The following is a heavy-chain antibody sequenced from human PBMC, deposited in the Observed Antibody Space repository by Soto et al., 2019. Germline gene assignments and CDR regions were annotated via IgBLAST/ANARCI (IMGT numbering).Heavy chain of an antibody. CDR1: GYSFTSYW. D-gene: IGHD2-2*01. V-gene: IGHV5-10-1*01. CDR2: IDPSDSYT. CDR3: AGELGYCSSTSCSVGGTIGHGMDV. Sequence: GESLKISCKGSGYSFTSYWISWVRQVPGKGLEWMGRIDPSDSYTNYSPSFQGHVTISADKSISTAYLQWSSLKASDTAMYYCAGELGYCSSTSCSVGGTIGHGMDVWGQGTTVTVSS. J-gene: IGHJ6*02.